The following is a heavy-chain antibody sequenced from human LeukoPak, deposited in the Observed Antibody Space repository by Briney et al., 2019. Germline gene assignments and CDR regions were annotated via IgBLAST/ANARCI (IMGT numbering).Heavy chain of an antibody. CDR1: GGPISSYY. J-gene: IGHJ3*02. V-gene: IGHV4-59*01. CDR3: ARTVKMLRGGVMIPVAFDI. Sequence: SETLSLTCTVSGGPISSYYWRWIRQPPGQGLEWIGYIYYSGSTNYNPSLKSRVTISVETSKNQFSHKLCSVTAADTAVYYCARTVKMLRGGVMIPVAFDIWGEGAM. D-gene: IGHD3-3*01. CDR2: IYYSGST.